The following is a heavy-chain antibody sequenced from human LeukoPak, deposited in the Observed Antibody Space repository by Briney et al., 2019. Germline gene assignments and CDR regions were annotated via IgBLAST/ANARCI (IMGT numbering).Heavy chain of an antibody. CDR1: GGSISSYY. CDR2: IYTSGNT. D-gene: IGHD3-10*01. Sequence: SETLSLTCTVSGGSISSYYWSWIRQPAGKGLEWIGRIYTSGNTNYNPSLKSRVTMSVDTSKNQFSLKLSSVTAADTAVYYCATTLPGNYGSGSYTFDYWGQGTLVTVSS. V-gene: IGHV4-4*07. CDR3: ATTLPGNYGSGSYTFDY. J-gene: IGHJ4*02.